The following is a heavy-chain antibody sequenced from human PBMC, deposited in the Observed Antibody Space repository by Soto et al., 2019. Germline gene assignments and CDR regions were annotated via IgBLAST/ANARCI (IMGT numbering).Heavy chain of an antibody. CDR1: RFTVSTKY. CDR2: AYSGGST. CDR3: ATGVYSYGPDAFDI. V-gene: IGHV3-53*01. D-gene: IGHD5-18*01. J-gene: IGHJ3*02. Sequence: GGSLRLSCAASRFTVSTKYMSWVRQAPGKGLEWVSVAYSGGSTYYADSVKGRFTISRDISKNTVYLQMNSLRADDTAVYYCATGVYSYGPDAFDIWGQGTMVTVSS.